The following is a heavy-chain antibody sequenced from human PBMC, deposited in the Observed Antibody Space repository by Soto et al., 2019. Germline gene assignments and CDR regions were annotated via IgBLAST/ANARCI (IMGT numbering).Heavy chain of an antibody. J-gene: IGHJ3*02. CDR3: ARDGCIAAAGTGAFDI. V-gene: IGHV1-69*01. Sequence: QVQLVQSGAEVKKPGSSVKVSCKASGGTFSSYAISWVRQAPGQGLEWMGGIIPIFGTANYAQKFQGRVTITADESTSTAYMELSSLRSEDTAVYYCARDGCIAAAGTGAFDIWGQGTMVTVSS. CDR1: GGTFSSYA. CDR2: IIPIFGTA. D-gene: IGHD6-13*01.